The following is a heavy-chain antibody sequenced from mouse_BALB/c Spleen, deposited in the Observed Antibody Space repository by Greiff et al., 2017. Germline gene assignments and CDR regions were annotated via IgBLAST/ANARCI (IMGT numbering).Heavy chain of an antibody. J-gene: IGHJ3*01. CDR1: GYNFTSYW. Sequence: VQLQQPGAELVKPGTSVKLSCKASGYNFTSYWINWVKLRPGQGLEWIGDIYPGSGSTNYNEKFKSKATLTVDTSSSTAYMQLSRLASEDSALYYCARDCYAWFAYWGQGTLVTVSA. V-gene: IGHV1-55*01. CDR3: ARDCYAWFAY. CDR2: IYPGSGST.